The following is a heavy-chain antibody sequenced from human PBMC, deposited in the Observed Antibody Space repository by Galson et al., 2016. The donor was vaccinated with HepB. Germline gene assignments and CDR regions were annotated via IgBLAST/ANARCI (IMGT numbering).Heavy chain of an antibody. CDR2: MNPSRGNT. CDR1: GYTFTSYD. J-gene: IGHJ6*02. Sequence: SVKVSCKASGYTFTSYDINWVRQAPGHGLEWMGRMNPSRGNTAFAQKFQGRVTMTRNTSISTAYLELSSLRPEDTAGYYCAREFYFGSGDYGYYYATDVWGQGTTLTVSS. D-gene: IGHD3-10*01. V-gene: IGHV1-8*01. CDR3: AREFYFGSGDYGYYYATDV.